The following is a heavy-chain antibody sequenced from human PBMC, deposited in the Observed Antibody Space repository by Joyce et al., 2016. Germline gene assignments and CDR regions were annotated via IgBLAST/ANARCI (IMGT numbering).Heavy chain of an antibody. CDR3: ARLSRDSGGWSGWFEP. V-gene: IGHV5-51*01. CDR1: GDGFRFYW. CDR2: IYPGDSDT. D-gene: IGHD2-15*01. Sequence: EMQLVQSGAEVKKPGESLKISCKGSGDGFRFYWIGWVRQMPGKGLEWMGLIYPGDSDTRYSPSFEGQVTMSVDKSISTAYLQWSRLKASDTAIYYCARLSRDSGGWSGWFEPWGQGTLVTVSS. J-gene: IGHJ5*02.